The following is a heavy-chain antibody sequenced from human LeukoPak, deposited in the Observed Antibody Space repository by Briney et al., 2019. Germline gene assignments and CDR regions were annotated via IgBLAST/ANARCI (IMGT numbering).Heavy chain of an antibody. CDR1: GFTFSSYA. CDR3: ARVSRDGYNYYY. Sequence: GGSLRLSCAASGFTFSSYATHWVRQAPGKGLEWVANIKQDGSEKYYVDSVKGRFTISRDNAKNSLYLQMNSLRAEDTAVYYCARVSRDGYNYYYWGQGTLVTVSS. J-gene: IGHJ4*02. D-gene: IGHD5-24*01. V-gene: IGHV3-7*01. CDR2: IKQDGSEK.